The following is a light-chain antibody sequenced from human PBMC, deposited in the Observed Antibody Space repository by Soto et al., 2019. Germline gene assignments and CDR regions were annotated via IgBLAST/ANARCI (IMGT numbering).Light chain of an antibody. Sequence: QSVLTQPPSVSGAPGQRVTISCTGSSSNIGAGYDVHWYLQLPGTAPKLLIYGNTNRPSGVPDQFSGSKSGSSASLAITGLQAEDEADYYCQSHDSSLHASVFGTGTKLTVL. CDR2: GNT. CDR1: SSNIGAGYD. J-gene: IGLJ1*01. CDR3: QSHDSSLHASV. V-gene: IGLV1-40*01.